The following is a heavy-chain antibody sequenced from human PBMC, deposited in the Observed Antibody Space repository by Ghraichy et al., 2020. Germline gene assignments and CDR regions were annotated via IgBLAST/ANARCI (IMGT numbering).Heavy chain of an antibody. V-gene: IGHV4-61*01. CDR3: ASTRWAYSSSARYYFDY. Sequence: ESLNISCTVSGGSVSSGSYYWSWIRQPPGKGLEWIGYVYYSGNTNYNPSLKSRVTMSVDTSKNQFSLRLSSVTAADTAVYYCASTRWAYSSSARYYFDYWGQGTLVTVSS. CDR2: VYYSGNT. D-gene: IGHD6-6*01. CDR1: GGSVSSGSYY. J-gene: IGHJ4*02.